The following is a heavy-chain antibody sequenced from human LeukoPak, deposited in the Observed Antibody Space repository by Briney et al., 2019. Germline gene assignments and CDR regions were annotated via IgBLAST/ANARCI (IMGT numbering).Heavy chain of an antibody. CDR1: GFTFDDYA. D-gene: IGHD3-16*02. V-gene: IGHV3-9*01. J-gene: IGHJ5*02. Sequence: PGRSLRLSCAASGFTFDDYAMHWVRQAPGKGLEWVSGISWNSGSIGYADSVKGRFTISRDNSKNTLYLQMNSLRAEDTAVYYCARGLLRITFGGVIAWGQGTLVTVSS. CDR2: ISWNSGSI. CDR3: ARGLLRITFGGVIA.